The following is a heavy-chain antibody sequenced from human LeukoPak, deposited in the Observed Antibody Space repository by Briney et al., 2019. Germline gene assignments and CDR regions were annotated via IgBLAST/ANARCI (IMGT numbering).Heavy chain of an antibody. CDR3: ARSNDAFDI. D-gene: IGHD5/OR15-5a*01. J-gene: IGHJ3*02. CDR1: GFTDSSNY. V-gene: IGHV3-53*01. Sequence: GGSLRLSCAASGFTDSSNYMNWVRPAPGKGLEWVSIIYSGGSTFYADSVKGRFTISRDNSKNTLFLQMNSLRAEDTAVYYCARSNDAFDIWGQGTMVTVSS. CDR2: IYSGGST.